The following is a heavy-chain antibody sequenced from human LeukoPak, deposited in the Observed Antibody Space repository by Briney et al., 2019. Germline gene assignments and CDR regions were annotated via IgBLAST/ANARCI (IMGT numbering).Heavy chain of an antibody. J-gene: IGHJ4*02. CDR1: GFTFSSNA. Sequence: GGSLRLSCAASGFTFSSNAMSWVRQAPGKGLEWVSAISISGGSTYYADSVKGRFTSSRDNSENTVYLQMNSLRVEDTAVYYCAKGGYCSSTSCYGYFDSWGQGTLVTVSS. V-gene: IGHV3-23*01. CDR2: ISISGGST. D-gene: IGHD2-2*01. CDR3: AKGGYCSSTSCYGYFDS.